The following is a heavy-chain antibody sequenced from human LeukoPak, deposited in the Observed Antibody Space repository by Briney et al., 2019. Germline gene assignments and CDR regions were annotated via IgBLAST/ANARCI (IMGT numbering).Heavy chain of an antibody. CDR3: SRSGYSSVYYYYYYMDV. CDR1: GGSFSNYD. D-gene: IGHD6-19*01. Sequence: PSETLSLTCGVYGGSFSNYDWNWIRQPPGKGLEWIGSIYYSGSTYYNPSLKSRVTISVDTSKNQFSLKLSSVTAADTAVYYCSRSGYSSVYYYYYYMDVWGKGTTVTVSS. J-gene: IGHJ6*03. CDR2: IYYSGST. V-gene: IGHV4-34*03.